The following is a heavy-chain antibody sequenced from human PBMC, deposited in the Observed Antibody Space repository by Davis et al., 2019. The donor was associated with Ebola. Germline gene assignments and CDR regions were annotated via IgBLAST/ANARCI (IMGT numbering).Heavy chain of an antibody. CDR1: GGSFSGYY. J-gene: IGHJ2*01. CDR2: INHSGST. V-gene: IGHV4-34*01. D-gene: IGHD4-23*01. CDR3: ARGRLRWYRTTLNWYFDL. Sequence: SETLSLTCAVYGGSFSGYYWSWIRQPPGKGLEWIGEINHSGSTNYNPSLTSRVTISVDTSKNQFSLKLSSVTAADTAVYYCARGRLRWYRTTLNWYFDLWGRGTLVTVSS.